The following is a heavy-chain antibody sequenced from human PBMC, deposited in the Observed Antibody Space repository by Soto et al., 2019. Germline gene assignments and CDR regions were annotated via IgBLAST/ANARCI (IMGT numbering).Heavy chain of an antibody. CDR1: GYSFTRYW. Sequence: GESLKISCKGSGYSFTRYWIGWVRQMPGKGLEWMGIIYPGDSDTRYSPSFQGQVTISADKSISTAYLQWSSLKASDTAMYYCATNDILTGSPFDYWSQGTLVTVSS. D-gene: IGHD3-9*01. V-gene: IGHV5-51*01. CDR3: ATNDILTGSPFDY. J-gene: IGHJ4*02. CDR2: IYPGDSDT.